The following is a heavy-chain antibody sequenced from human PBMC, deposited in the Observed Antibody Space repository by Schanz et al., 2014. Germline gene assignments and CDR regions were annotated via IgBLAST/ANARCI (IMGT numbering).Heavy chain of an antibody. J-gene: IGHJ4*02. CDR3: AKVWGSDYFYPFDY. CDR1: GFTFNNYD. Sequence: EVQLVESGGGLVQPGGSLRLSCAASGFTFNNYDMNWVRLVSGKGLECVSGISGGGGSAYYADSVKGRFTISRDNSKNTLYLQMSSLRAEDTAVYYCAKVWGSDYFYPFDYWGQGTLVTVSS. V-gene: IGHV3-23*04. D-gene: IGHD3-22*01. CDR2: ISGGGGSA.